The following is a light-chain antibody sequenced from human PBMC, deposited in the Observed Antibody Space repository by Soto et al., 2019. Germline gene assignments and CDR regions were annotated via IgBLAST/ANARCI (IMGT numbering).Light chain of an antibody. CDR2: DAS. V-gene: IGKV3-11*01. CDR3: QQRSNWPPIFT. J-gene: IGKJ3*01. CDR1: QSVSSY. Sequence: DIVLTQSPATLSLSPGEIATLSCRASQSVSSYLAWYQQKTCQAPRLLIYDASNRATGIPARFSGSGSGTDFTLTISSLEPEDFAVYYCQQRSNWPPIFTFGPRTKVDIK.